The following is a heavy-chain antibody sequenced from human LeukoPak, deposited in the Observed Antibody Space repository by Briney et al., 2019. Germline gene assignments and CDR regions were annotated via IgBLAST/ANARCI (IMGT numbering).Heavy chain of an antibody. CDR1: GGSFSGYY. D-gene: IGHD6-19*01. Sequence: SETLSLTCAVYGGSFSGYYWSWIRQPPGKGLEWIGEINHSGSTNYNPSLKSRVTISVDTSKNQFSPKLSSVTAADTAVYYCARGRQWLVYWGQGTLVTVSS. CDR2: INHSGST. J-gene: IGHJ4*02. CDR3: ARGRQWLVY. V-gene: IGHV4-34*01.